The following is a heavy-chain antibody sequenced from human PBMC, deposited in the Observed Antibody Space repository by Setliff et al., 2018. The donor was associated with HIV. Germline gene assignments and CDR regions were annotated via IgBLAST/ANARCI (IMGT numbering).Heavy chain of an antibody. CDR1: GYTFTDQY. CDR3: ARDVLDLVISVYGF. CDR2: ISAYNVNT. V-gene: IGHV1-18*01. J-gene: IGHJ4*02. Sequence: ASVKVSCKASGYTFTDQYIHWVRQAPGQGLEWMGWISAYNVNTNYAQKFQGRVTITADKSTSTAYMELSSLRSEDTAVYYCARDVLDLVISVYGFWGQGIPVTVSS. D-gene: IGHD3-22*01.